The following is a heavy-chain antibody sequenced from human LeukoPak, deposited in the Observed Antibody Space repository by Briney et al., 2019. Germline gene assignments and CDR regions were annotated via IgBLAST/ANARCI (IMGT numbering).Heavy chain of an antibody. CDR3: ARGRVNCGGDCYSFQEEWGTDFDY. Sequence: ASVKVSCKASGYTFTSYDINWVRQAPGQGLEWMGWMNPNSGNTGYAQKFQGRVTMTRNTSISTAYMELSSLRSEDTAVYYCARGRVNCGGDCYSFQEEWGTDFDYWGQGTLVTVSS. CDR1: GYTFTSYD. D-gene: IGHD2-21*02. V-gene: IGHV1-8*01. CDR2: MNPNSGNT. J-gene: IGHJ4*02.